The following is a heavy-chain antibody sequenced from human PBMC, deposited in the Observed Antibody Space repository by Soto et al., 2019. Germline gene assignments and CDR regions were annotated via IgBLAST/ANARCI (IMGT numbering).Heavy chain of an antibody. CDR1: GYSFTSYW. CDR2: IYPGDSDT. D-gene: IGHD2-15*01. J-gene: IGHJ4*02. Sequence: GESLKISCKGSGYSFTSYWIGWVRQMPGKGLEWMGIIYPGDSDTRYSPSFQGQVTISADKSISTAYLQWSSLKASDTAMYYCARGSGYCSGGSYVPSSPPNFDYWGQGTLVTVSS. V-gene: IGHV5-51*01. CDR3: ARGSGYCSGGSYVPSSPPNFDY.